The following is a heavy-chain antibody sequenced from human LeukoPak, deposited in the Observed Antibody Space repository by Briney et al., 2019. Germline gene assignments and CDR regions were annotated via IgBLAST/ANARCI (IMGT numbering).Heavy chain of an antibody. CDR3: ARDYMVTFDY. V-gene: IGHV3-33*01. Sequence: PGRSLRPSCEASGFSFRNHGMHWVRQAPGKGLEWVAVIWYDGSNKYYADSVKGRFTISRDNAKNSLYLQMNSLRAEDTAVYYCARDYMVTFDYWGQGTLVTVSS. CDR2: IWYDGSNK. D-gene: IGHD5-18*01. CDR1: GFSFRNHG. J-gene: IGHJ4*02.